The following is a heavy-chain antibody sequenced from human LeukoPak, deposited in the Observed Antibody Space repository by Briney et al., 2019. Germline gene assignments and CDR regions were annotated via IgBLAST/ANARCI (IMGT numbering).Heavy chain of an antibody. CDR1: GFTFSSYW. J-gene: IGHJ4*02. CDR2: IKQDGSEK. Sequence: PGGSLRLSCAASGFTFSSYWMSWVRQAPGKGLEWVANIKQDGSEKYYVDSVKGRFTISRDNSKNTLYLQMNSLRAEDTAVYYCARDLEWGKKGELDYWGQGTLVTVSS. V-gene: IGHV3-7*01. CDR3: ARDLEWGKKGELDY. D-gene: IGHD3-16*01.